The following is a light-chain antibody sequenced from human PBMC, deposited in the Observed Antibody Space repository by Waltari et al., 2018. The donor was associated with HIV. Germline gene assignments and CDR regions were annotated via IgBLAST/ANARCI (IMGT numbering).Light chain of an antibody. V-gene: IGLV2-11*01. CDR2: DLT. J-gene: IGLJ2*01. CDR3: CSFAGSYTWL. Sequence: QSALTQPRSVSGSPGQSVTIPCTGTSSDVGGYHYVPWYQQLPGKAPKLMIYDLTERPSGVPDRFSGSKSGNTASLTISGLQAEDEADYYCCSFAGSYTWLFGGGTKLTVL. CDR1: SSDVGGYHY.